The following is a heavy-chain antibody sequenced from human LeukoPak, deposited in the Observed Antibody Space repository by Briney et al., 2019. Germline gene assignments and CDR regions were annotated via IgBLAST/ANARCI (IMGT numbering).Heavy chain of an antibody. D-gene: IGHD3-22*01. CDR2: ISAYNGNT. CDR1: GYTFTSYG. CDR3: AREHSNGDSSGYYYVHYYYYGMDV. J-gene: IGHJ6*02. Sequence: ASVKVSCKASGYTFTSYGISWVRQAPGQGLEWMGWISAYNGNTNYAQKLQGRVTMTTDTSTSTAYMELRSLRSDDTAVYYCAREHSNGDSSGYYYVHYYYYGMDVWGQGTTVTVSS. V-gene: IGHV1-18*01.